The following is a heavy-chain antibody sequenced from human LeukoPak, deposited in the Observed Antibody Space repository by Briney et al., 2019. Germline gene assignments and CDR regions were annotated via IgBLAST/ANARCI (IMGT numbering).Heavy chain of an antibody. CDR3: ARAGPSSSWHQFDY. V-gene: IGHV3-30*02. CDR2: IRYDGSNK. CDR1: GFTFSSYG. Sequence: GGSLRLSCAASGFTFSSYGMHWVRQAPGKGLERVAFIRYDGSNKYYADSVKGRFTISRDNSKNTLYLQMNSLRAEDTAVYYCARAGPSSSWHQFDYWGQGTLVTVSS. D-gene: IGHD6-13*01. J-gene: IGHJ4*02.